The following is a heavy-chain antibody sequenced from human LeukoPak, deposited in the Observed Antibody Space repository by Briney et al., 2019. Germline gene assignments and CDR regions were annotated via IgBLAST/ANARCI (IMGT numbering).Heavy chain of an antibody. V-gene: IGHV1-69*06. J-gene: IGHJ5*02. CDR1: GGTFSSYA. CDR2: IIPIFGTA. CDR3: ASSSVATSPTFWFDP. D-gene: IGHD5-12*01. Sequence: SVKVSCKASGGTFSSYAISWVRQAPGQGLEWMGGIIPIFGTANYAQKFQGRVTITADKSTSTAYMELSSLRSEDTAVYYRASSSVATSPTFWFDPWGQGTPVTVSS.